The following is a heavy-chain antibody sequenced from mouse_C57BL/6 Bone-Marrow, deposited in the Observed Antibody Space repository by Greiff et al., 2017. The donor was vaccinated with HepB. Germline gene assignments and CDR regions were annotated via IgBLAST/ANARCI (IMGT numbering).Heavy chain of an antibody. D-gene: IGHD2-4*01. Sequence: QVQLQQPGAELVKPGASVKLSCKASGYTFTSYWMHWVKQRPGRGLEWIGRIDPNSGGTKYNEKFKSKATLTVDKPSSTSYMQLSSLTSEDSAVYYCAMDDYDDPFAYWGQGTLVTVPA. J-gene: IGHJ3*01. CDR2: IDPNSGGT. V-gene: IGHV1-72*01. CDR1: GYTFTSYW. CDR3: AMDDYDDPFAY.